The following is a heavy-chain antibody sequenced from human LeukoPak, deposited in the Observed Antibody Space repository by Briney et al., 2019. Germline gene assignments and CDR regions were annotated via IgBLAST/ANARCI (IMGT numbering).Heavy chain of an antibody. Sequence: SETLSLTCTVSGGSIGSYYWSWIRQPPGKGLEWIGEINHSGSTNYNPSLKSRVTISVDTSKNQFSLKLSSVTAADTAVYYCARRGGMIVVTTNFDYWGQGTLVTVSS. J-gene: IGHJ4*02. D-gene: IGHD3-22*01. CDR3: ARRGGMIVVTTNFDY. CDR1: GGSIGSYY. CDR2: INHSGST. V-gene: IGHV4-34*01.